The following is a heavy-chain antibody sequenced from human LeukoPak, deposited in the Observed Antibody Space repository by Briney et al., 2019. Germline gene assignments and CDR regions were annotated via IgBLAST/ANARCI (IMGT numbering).Heavy chain of an antibody. CDR3: ARLLRFFGTGYYYGMDV. Sequence: NPSETLSLTCAVYGGSFSGYYWSWIRQPPGKGLEWIGEINHSGSTNYNPSLKSRVTISVDTSKNQFSLKLSSVIAADTAVYYCARLLRFFGTGYYYGMDVWGQGTTVTVSS. D-gene: IGHD3-3*01. V-gene: IGHV4-34*01. CDR1: GGSFSGYY. J-gene: IGHJ6*02. CDR2: INHSGST.